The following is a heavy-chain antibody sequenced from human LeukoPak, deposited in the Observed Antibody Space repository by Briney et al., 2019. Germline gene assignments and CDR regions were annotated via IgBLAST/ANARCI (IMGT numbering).Heavy chain of an antibody. J-gene: IGHJ4*02. CDR3: ARVGGWEPKLHGVTFDY. CDR2: IYYTGST. Sequence: SETLSLTCTVSGRSISSYYWSWVRQPPGRGLEWIGYIYYTGSTNYNPSLESRVTMSADTSKNQFSLKLSSVTAADTAVYFCARVGGWEPKLHGVTFDYLGQGTLVTVSS. CDR1: GRSISSYY. D-gene: IGHD1-26*01. V-gene: IGHV4-59*01.